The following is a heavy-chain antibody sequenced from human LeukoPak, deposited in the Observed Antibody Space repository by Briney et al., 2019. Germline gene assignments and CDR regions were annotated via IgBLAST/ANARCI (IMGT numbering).Heavy chain of an antibody. V-gene: IGHV1-8*01. Sequence: ASVKVSCKASGYTFTSYDINWVRQATGQGLEWMGWMNPNSGNTGYAQKFQGRVTMTRNTSISTAYMELSSLRSEDTAVYYCARDPTLITMVRGVISFDYWGQGTLVTVSS. CDR3: ARDPTLITMVRGVISFDY. J-gene: IGHJ4*02. D-gene: IGHD3-10*01. CDR1: GYTFTSYD. CDR2: MNPNSGNT.